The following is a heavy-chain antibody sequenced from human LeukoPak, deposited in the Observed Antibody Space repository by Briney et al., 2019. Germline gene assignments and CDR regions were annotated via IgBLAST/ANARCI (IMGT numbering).Heavy chain of an antibody. CDR3: AFLVVPAPIDYMDV. D-gene: IGHD2-2*01. CDR2: INHGGNT. J-gene: IGHJ6*03. Sequence: PSETLSLTCAVYGGSFSGYYWSWIRQPPGKGLEWIGEINHGGNTKYNPSLKSRVTISVDTSKNQFSLKLSSVTAADTAVYYCAFLVVPAPIDYMDVWGKGTTVTVSS. CDR1: GGSFSGYY. V-gene: IGHV4-34*01.